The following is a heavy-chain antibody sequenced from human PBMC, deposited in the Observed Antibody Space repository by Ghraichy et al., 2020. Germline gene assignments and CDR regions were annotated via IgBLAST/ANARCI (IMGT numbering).Heavy chain of an antibody. CDR3: ARGYRSSWYIENPGNDY. J-gene: IGHJ4*02. CDR1: GFTFSSYS. V-gene: IGHV3-21*01. CDR2: ISSSSSYI. D-gene: IGHD6-13*01. Sequence: GGSLRLSCAASGFTFSSYSMNWVRQAPGKGLEWVSSISSSSSYISYADSVKGRFTISRDNAKNSLYLQMNSLRAEDTAVYYCARGYRSSWYIENPGNDYCGQRTLVTVSS.